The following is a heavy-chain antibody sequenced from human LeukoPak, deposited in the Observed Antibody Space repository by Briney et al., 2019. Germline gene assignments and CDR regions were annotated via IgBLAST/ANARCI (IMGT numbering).Heavy chain of an antibody. V-gene: IGHV3-74*01. CDR3: ARNSGSNRPVDR. CDR2: INTDGSTT. J-gene: IGHJ4*02. Sequence: HAGGSLRFSCAASGFTFSSYWMHWVRQPPGKGLVWISRINTDGSTTSYAVSVKGRFTVPRDNANNTLYPQRNSLRAEDTAVYYCARNSGSNRPVDRWGQGTLVAVSS. D-gene: IGHD1-26*01. CDR1: GFTFSSYW.